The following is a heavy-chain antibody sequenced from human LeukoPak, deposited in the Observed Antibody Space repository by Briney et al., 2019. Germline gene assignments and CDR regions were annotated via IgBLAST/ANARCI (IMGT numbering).Heavy chain of an antibody. V-gene: IGHV4-39*07. Sequence: PSETLSLTCTVSGGSIGSSTYYWGWIRQPPGKGLEWIASIFYDGKTYYSPSLKSRVTISIDTSSQFSLKLSSVTDADTAVYHCARYDYSNYGFEYWGQGTLVTVSS. CDR3: ARYDYSNYGFEY. D-gene: IGHD4-11*01. J-gene: IGHJ4*02. CDR1: GGSIGSSTYY. CDR2: IFYDGKT.